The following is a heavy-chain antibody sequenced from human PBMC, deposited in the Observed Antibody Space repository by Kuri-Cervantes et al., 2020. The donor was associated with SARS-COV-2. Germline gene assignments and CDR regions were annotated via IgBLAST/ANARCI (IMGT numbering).Heavy chain of an antibody. CDR1: GGTFSSYA. Sequence: SSVKVSCKASGGTFSSYAIIWVRQAPGQGLEWMGRIIPILGIANYAQKFQGRVTITADKSTSTAYMELSSLRSEDTAVYYCARDIIHCSSTRCYTGSYYYGMDVWGQGTTVTVSS. D-gene: IGHD2-2*02. CDR2: IIPILGIA. V-gene: IGHV1-69*04. J-gene: IGHJ6*02. CDR3: ARDIIHCSSTRCYTGSYYYGMDV.